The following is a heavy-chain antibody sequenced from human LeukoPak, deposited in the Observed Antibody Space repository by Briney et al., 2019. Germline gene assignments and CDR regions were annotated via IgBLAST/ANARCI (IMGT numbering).Heavy chain of an antibody. CDR3: ARGVVVIPRGNWFDP. J-gene: IGHJ5*02. Sequence: ASVKVSCKDSGGTFSSYAISWVRQAPGQGLEWMGGIIPIFGTANYAQKFQGRVTITADESTSTAYMELSSLGSEDTAVYYCARGVVVIPRGNWFDPWGQGTLVTVSS. D-gene: IGHD3-22*01. CDR1: GGTFSSYA. V-gene: IGHV1-69*01. CDR2: IIPIFGTA.